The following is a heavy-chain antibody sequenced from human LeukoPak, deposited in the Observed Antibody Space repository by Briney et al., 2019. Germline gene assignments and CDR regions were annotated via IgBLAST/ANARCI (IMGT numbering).Heavy chain of an antibody. D-gene: IGHD3-16*01. J-gene: IGHJ6*03. CDR3: ARENRFAEFARPYYMDV. Sequence: GASVKVSCKASGYTFTGYYMHGGRQAPGQGLEWMGWINPNSGGTNYAQKFQGRVTMTRDTSISTAYMELSRLRSDDTAVYYCARENRFAEFARPYYMDVWGKGTTVTVSS. CDR1: GYTFTGYY. CDR2: INPNSGGT. V-gene: IGHV1-2*02.